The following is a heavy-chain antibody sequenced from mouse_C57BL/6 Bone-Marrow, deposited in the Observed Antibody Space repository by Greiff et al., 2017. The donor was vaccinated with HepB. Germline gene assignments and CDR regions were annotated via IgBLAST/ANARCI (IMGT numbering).Heavy chain of an antibody. CDR1: GYTFTSYW. V-gene: IGHV1-72*01. CDR3: AVDDYDDRFAY. J-gene: IGHJ3*01. Sequence: QVQLQQPGAELVKPGASVKLSCKASGYTFTSYWMHWVKQRPGRGLEWIGRIVPNSGGTKYNEKFKSKATLTVDKPSSTAYMQLSSLTSEDSAVYYCAVDDYDDRFAYWGQGTLVTVSA. CDR2: IVPNSGGT. D-gene: IGHD2-4*01.